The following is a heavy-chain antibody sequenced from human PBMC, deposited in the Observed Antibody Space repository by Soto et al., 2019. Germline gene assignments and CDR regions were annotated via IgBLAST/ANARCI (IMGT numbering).Heavy chain of an antibody. CDR3: AKVSIVGAPGRFVDWFDP. Sequence: GGSLRLSCAASGFTFSSYAMSWVLQTPGKGLEWVSVISGSGADTYYAASVQGRFTISRDNSKNTLFLQMNSLRAEDTAVYYCAKVSIVGAPGRFVDWFDPWGQGSLVTVSS. CDR2: ISGSGADT. V-gene: IGHV3-23*01. D-gene: IGHD1-26*01. CDR1: GFTFSSYA. J-gene: IGHJ5*02.